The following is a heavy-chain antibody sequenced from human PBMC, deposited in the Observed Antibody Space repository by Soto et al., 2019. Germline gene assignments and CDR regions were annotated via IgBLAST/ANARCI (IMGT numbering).Heavy chain of an antibody. D-gene: IGHD6-19*01. Sequence: PGGSLRLSCSASGFTFSSYAMHWVRQAPGKGLEYVSAISSNGGSTYYADSVKGRFTISRDNSKNTLYLQMSSLRAEDTAVYYCVKGQYSSGWYDYYYGMDVWGQGTTVTVSS. V-gene: IGHV3-64D*06. CDR1: GFTFSSYA. CDR2: ISSNGGST. J-gene: IGHJ6*02. CDR3: VKGQYSSGWYDYYYGMDV.